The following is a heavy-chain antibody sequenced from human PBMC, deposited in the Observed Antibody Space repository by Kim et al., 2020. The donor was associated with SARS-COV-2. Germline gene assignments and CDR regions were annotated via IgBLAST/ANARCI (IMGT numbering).Heavy chain of an antibody. J-gene: IGHJ6*02. CDR2: ISCSSSTI. Sequence: GGSLRLSCAASGFTFSSYSMNWVRQAPGKGLEWVSYISCSSSTIYYADSVKGRFTISRDNAKNSLYLQMNSLRDEDTAVYYCARDLTTVTIMSYYYYGMDVWGQGTTVTVSS. V-gene: IGHV3-48*02. CDR3: ARDLTTVTIMSYYYYGMDV. CDR1: GFTFSSYS. D-gene: IGHD4-4*01.